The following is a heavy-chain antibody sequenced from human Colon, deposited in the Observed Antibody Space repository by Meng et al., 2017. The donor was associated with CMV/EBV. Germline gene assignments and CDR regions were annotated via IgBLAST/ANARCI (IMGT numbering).Heavy chain of an antibody. V-gene: IGHV4-61*01. CDR3: AREGGGIAALHRPDYYGMDV. CDR1: GDSVTSGYYH. J-gene: IGHJ6*02. Sequence: SETLSLTCTVSGDSVTSGYYHWSWIRQPPGKGLEWIGYIYRRGSTNYNPSLKSRITMSVDTSKNQFALKVTSVTAADTAVYYCAREGGGIAALHRPDYYGMDVWGQGTTVTVSS. CDR2: IYRRGST. D-gene: IGHD6-13*01.